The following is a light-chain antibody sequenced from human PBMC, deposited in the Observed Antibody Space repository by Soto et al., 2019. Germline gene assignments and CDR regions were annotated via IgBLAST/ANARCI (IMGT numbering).Light chain of an antibody. V-gene: IGKV1-39*01. J-gene: IGKJ3*01. Sequence: DIQMTQSPSSLSASVGDRVTITCRTSKMGSAFLNWYQQKPGEAPKLLIFDVSVLESGVPARFSASGSETDFTLSITSLQPEDFATYYCQQSYSPPLTFGPGTKVDIK. CDR3: QQSYSPPLT. CDR1: KMGSAF. CDR2: DVS.